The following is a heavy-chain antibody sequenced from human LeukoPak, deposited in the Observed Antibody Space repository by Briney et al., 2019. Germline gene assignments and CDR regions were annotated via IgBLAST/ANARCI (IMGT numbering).Heavy chain of an antibody. Sequence: ASVKVSCKASGYTFTSYYMHWVRQAPGQGLEWMGIINPSGGSTSYAQKFQCRVTMTRDMSTSTVCMELSSLRSEDTAVYYCASQGLETYYMDVWGKGTTVTVSS. CDR1: GYTFTSYY. D-gene: IGHD3-3*01. CDR2: INPSGGST. V-gene: IGHV1-46*01. J-gene: IGHJ6*03. CDR3: ASQGLETYYMDV.